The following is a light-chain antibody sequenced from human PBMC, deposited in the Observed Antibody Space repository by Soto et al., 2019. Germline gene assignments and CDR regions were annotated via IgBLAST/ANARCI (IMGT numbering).Light chain of an antibody. CDR2: DVT. CDR3: SSYSDSNTPQV. V-gene: IGLV2-14*01. CDR1: SSDVGGYNY. J-gene: IGLJ1*01. Sequence: QSALTQPASVSGSPGQSITISCSGTSSDVGGYNYVSWYQQHPGKAPKLMIYDVTNRPSGVSDRFSGSKSGNTASLTISGLQAEDEADYYCSSYSDSNTPQVFGTGTKLTVL.